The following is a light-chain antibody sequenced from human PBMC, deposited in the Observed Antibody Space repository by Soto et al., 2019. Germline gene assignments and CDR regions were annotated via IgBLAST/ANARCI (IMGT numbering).Light chain of an antibody. J-gene: IGKJ1*01. CDR2: DAS. Sequence: EIVLTQSPASLSLSPGERATLSCRASQSVSSYLAWYQQKPGQAPRLLIYDASNRATGIAARFSGSGSGTDFTLTISSLEPEVFAVYYCQQRSNWPPWTFGQGTKVEIK. CDR1: QSVSSY. CDR3: QQRSNWPPWT. V-gene: IGKV3-11*01.